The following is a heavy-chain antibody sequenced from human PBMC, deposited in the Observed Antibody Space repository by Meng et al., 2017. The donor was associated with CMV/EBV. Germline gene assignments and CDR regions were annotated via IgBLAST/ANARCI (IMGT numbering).Heavy chain of an antibody. CDR2: IWYDGSNK. CDR3: AKDLLRYCSSTSCPFGMDV. J-gene: IGHJ6*02. Sequence: GESLKISCAASGFTFSSYGMHWVRQAPGKGLEWVAVIWYDGSNKYYADSVKGRFTISRDNSKNTPYLQMNSLRAEDTAVYYCAKDLLRYCSSTSCPFGMDVWGQGTTVTVSS. D-gene: IGHD2-2*01. CDR1: GFTFSSYG. V-gene: IGHV3-33*06.